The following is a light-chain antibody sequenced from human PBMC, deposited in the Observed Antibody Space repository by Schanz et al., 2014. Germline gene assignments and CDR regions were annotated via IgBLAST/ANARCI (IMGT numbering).Light chain of an antibody. CDR2: GAS. CDR3: QLYGSSPRYT. J-gene: IGKJ2*01. Sequence: EIVLTQSPGTLSLSPGEGATLSCRASQTITPSSLAWYQQKPGQAPRLLIFGASTRATGIPDRFSGSGSGTDFTLTISRLEPEDFSVYYCQLYGSSPRYTFGQGTKLEIK. V-gene: IGKV3-20*01. CDR1: QTITPSS.